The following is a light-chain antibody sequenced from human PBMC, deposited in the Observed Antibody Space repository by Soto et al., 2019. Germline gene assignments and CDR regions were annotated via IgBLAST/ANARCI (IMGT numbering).Light chain of an antibody. Sequence: QPVLTQSPSASASLGASVKLTCTLSSGHSSYAIACHQQQPEKGPRYLMRLNSDGSHSTGDGIPDRFSGSSSGAERYLTISGLQSEDEADYYCQTWGTGIRVFGGGTKVTVL. CDR1: SGHSSYA. V-gene: IGLV4-69*01. CDR3: QTWGTGIRV. CDR2: LNSDGSH. J-gene: IGLJ2*01.